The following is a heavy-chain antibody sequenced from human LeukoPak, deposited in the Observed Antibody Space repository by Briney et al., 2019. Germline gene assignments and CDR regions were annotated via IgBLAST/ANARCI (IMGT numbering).Heavy chain of an antibody. CDR1: GYTFTSYD. Sequence: ASVKVSCKASGYTFTSYDISWVRQAPGQGLEWMGWMIPISGIAGYAQKFQGRVTMTRDTSLSTAYMKMSRLRSDDTAVYYCAREGEDIGFDYWGQGTLVTVSS. CDR2: MIPISGIA. CDR3: AREGEDIGFDY. J-gene: IGHJ4*02. D-gene: IGHD3-16*01. V-gene: IGHV1-8*01.